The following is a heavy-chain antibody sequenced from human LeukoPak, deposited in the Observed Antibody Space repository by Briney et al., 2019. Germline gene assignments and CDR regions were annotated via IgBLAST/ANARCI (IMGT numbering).Heavy chain of an antibody. CDR3: ARDQSSSGPYYMDV. CDR1: GLTFSNHA. Sequence: GGSPRLSCAASGLTFSNHAMHWVRQAPGKGLEWVAVISYDGNNKYYADSVKGRFTISRDNSKNTLYLQMNSLRAEDTAVYFCARDQSSSGPYYMDVWGKGTTVTVSS. CDR2: ISYDGNNK. D-gene: IGHD6-19*01. J-gene: IGHJ6*03. V-gene: IGHV3-30*01.